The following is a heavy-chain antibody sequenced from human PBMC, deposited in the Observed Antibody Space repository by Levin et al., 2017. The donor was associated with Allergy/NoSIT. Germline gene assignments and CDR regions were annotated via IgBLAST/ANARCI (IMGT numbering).Heavy chain of an antibody. Sequence: KAGGSLRLSCKGSGYSFTSYWIGWVRQMPGKGLEWMGIIYPGDSDTRYSPSFQGQVTISADKSISTAYLQWSSLKASDTAMYYCARHGVEYSSLNWFDPWGQGTLVTVSS. V-gene: IGHV5-51*01. J-gene: IGHJ5*02. CDR1: GYSFTSYW. D-gene: IGHD6-6*01. CDR3: ARHGVEYSSLNWFDP. CDR2: IYPGDSDT.